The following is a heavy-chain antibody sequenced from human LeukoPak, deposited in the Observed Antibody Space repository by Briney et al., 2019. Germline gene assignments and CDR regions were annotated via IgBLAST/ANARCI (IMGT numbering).Heavy chain of an antibody. D-gene: IGHD2-2*03. J-gene: IGHJ6*03. V-gene: IGHV4-59*08. CDR3: ASSGYCSSTSCYYPFSDYYMDV. Sequence: SETLSLTCSVSGGSISSYYWNWIRQPPGKGLEWIGYIDYSGNTNYNPSLKSRVTISVDTSKNQFSLKLSSVTAADTAVYYCASSGYCSSTSCYYPFSDYYMDVWGKGTTVTISS. CDR2: IDYSGNT. CDR1: GGSISSYY.